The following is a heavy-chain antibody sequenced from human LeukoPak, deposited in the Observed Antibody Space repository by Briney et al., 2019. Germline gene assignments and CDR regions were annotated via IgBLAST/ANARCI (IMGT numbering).Heavy chain of an antibody. D-gene: IGHD6-13*01. V-gene: IGHV3-74*01. CDR2: INSDGSST. J-gene: IGHJ4*02. CDR1: GFTFSNYW. Sequence: GGSVRLSCAASGFTFSNYWMHWVREAPGKGPVWVSRINSDGSSTRFTDSVQGRFTISRDNGKNTVYLQMNSLRAEDTAVYYCARGGDTSNWYPGYFDYWGQGALVTVSS. CDR3: ARGGDTSNWYPGYFDY.